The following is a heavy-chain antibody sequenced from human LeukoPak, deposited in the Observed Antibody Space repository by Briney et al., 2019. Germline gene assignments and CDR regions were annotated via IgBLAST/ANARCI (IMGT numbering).Heavy chain of an antibody. CDR3: ARVPAADYYYYMDV. Sequence: GGSLRLSCAASGFTFSDYYMSWIRQAPGKGLEWVSYISSSGSTIYYADSVKGRFTISRDNAKNSLYLQMNSLRAEDTAVYYCARVPAADYYYYMDVWGKGTTVTVS. CDR1: GFTFSDYY. V-gene: IGHV3-11*04. CDR2: ISSSGSTI. D-gene: IGHD2-2*01. J-gene: IGHJ6*03.